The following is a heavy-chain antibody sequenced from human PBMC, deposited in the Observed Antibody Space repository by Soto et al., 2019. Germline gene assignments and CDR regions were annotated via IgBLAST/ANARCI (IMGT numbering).Heavy chain of an antibody. CDR1: GFTFSHYA. J-gene: IGHJ4*02. CDR2: ITGSGDYT. CDR3: AKARYYDSTGYLYYFDY. Sequence: TGGSLRLSCAASGFTFSHYAMGWVRQAPGKGLEWVSSITGSGDYTYYADSVKGRFTISRDNSKNTLYLQMNSLRAEDTAVYYCAKARYYDSTGYLYYFDYWGQGTLVTVSS. D-gene: IGHD3-22*01. V-gene: IGHV3-23*01.